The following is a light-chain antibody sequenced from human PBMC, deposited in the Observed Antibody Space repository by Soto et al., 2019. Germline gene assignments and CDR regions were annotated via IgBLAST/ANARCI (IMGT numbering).Light chain of an antibody. CDR2: GAS. J-gene: IGKJ1*01. V-gene: IGKV3-15*01. Sequence: DIVMTQSPVTLSVSPGDRATLSCRASQSVGHNLAWFQQKPGQAPRLLIYGASAGATGIPDRFSGSGFGTEVTLSVSSLQSADLAVYYCQQYNNWPRTFGQGTKVEMK. CDR1: QSVGHN. CDR3: QQYNNWPRT.